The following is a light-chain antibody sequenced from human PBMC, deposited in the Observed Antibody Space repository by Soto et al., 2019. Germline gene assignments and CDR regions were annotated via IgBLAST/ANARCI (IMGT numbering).Light chain of an antibody. CDR1: QSIDRW. V-gene: IGKV1-5*03. CDR2: RAS. J-gene: IGKJ2*01. CDR3: QQYKTYTYT. Sequence: DIQMTQSPSTLSASVGDRVTITCWASQSIDRWLAWYQQKPGKAPKLLIYRASSLESGVPSRFSGSGSGTEFPFTISSLQPDDFATYYCQQYKTYTYTFAQGTKLEIK.